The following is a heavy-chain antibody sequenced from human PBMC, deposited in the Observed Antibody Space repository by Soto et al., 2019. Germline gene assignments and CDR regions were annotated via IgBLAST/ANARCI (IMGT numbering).Heavy chain of an antibody. V-gene: IGHV6-1*01. J-gene: IGHJ4*02. CDR2: TYYRSKWYN. CDR3: ARVRGEKIGTGTFFDY. CDR1: GDSVSSNSAA. Sequence: SQTLALTCAISGDSVSSNSAAWNWIRQSPSRGLEWLGRTYYRSKWYNDYAVSVKSRITINPDTSKNQFSLQLNSVTPEDTAVYYCARVRGEKIGTGTFFDYWGQGTLVTVSS. D-gene: IGHD1-7*01.